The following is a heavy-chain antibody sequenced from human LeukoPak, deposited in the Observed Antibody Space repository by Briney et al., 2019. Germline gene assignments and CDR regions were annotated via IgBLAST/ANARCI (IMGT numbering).Heavy chain of an antibody. D-gene: IGHD3-16*01. CDR1: GGSISSDDYY. CDR3: ARQAPLLGDPFDI. V-gene: IGHV4-39*01. Sequence: PSETLSLTCSLSGGSISSDDYYWAWIRQPPGKGLEWIGSIYYSGSTYYNPSLKSRVTISLGTSKNQASLKLKSVTAADTAVYYCARQAPLLGDPFDIWGQGTMVTVSS. CDR2: IYYSGST. J-gene: IGHJ3*02.